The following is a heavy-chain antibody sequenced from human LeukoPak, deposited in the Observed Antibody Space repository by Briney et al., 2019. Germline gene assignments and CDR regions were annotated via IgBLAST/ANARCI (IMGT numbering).Heavy chain of an antibody. D-gene: IGHD3-10*01. CDR1: GGSISSGGYY. CDR2: IYHSGST. J-gene: IGHJ6*03. CDR3: ARGHYYGSGTPTYYYYYMDV. V-gene: IGHV4-30-2*01. Sequence: SQTLSLTCTVSGGSISSGGYYWSWIRQPPGKGLEWIVYIYHSGSTYYNPSLKSRVTISVDRSKNQFSLKLSSVTAADTAVYYCARGHYYGSGTPTYYYYYMDVWGKGTTVTVSS.